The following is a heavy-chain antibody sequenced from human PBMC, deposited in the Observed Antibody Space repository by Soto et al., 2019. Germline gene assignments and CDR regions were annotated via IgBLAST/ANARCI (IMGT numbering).Heavy chain of an antibody. Sequence: EVQLLESGGGLVQPGGSLRLSCEASGFSFSSYALSWVRQAPGKGLEWVPTFSAGGRAYYADSVKGRFTIAKDFSKNTLHLQTNSLRAEDTAVYYCAKESMPEHYGDTLFDHWGQGTRVTVSS. CDR1: GFSFSSYA. D-gene: IGHD4-17*01. V-gene: IGHV3-23*01. CDR3: AKESMPEHYGDTLFDH. CDR2: FSAGGRA. J-gene: IGHJ4*02.